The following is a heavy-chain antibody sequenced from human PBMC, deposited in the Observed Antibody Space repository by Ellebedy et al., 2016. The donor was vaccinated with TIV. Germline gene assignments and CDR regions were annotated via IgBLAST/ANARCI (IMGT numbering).Heavy chain of an antibody. V-gene: IGHV1-2*02. CDR1: GYTLSDYY. J-gene: IGHJ4*02. D-gene: IGHD4-23*01. Sequence: AASVKVSCKASGYTLSDYYMHWVRQAPGQGLEYMGWINPNNGNTNYAERFQGRSSMTRDTSITTAYMDLRSLRSDDTAVYYCARTRWQLAFDYWGQGTLVTVSS. CDR2: INPNNGNT. CDR3: ARTRWQLAFDY.